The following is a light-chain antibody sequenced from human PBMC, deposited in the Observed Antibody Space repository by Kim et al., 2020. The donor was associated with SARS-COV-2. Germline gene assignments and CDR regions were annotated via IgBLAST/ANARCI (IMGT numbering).Light chain of an antibody. J-gene: IGKJ1*01. CDR2: GAS. CDR1: QSVSNSY. CDR3: KQYGSSRM. Sequence: EIVLTQSPGTLSLSPGERATLSCRASQSVSNSYLAWYQQKSGQAPRLLIYGASSRATGVPDRFSGSGSGTDFTLTISRLEPEDFAVYYCKQYGSSRMFGQGTKVDIK. V-gene: IGKV3-20*01.